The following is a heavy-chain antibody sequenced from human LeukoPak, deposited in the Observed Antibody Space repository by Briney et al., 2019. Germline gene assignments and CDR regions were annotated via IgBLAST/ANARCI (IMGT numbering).Heavy chain of an antibody. V-gene: IGHV3-30-3*01. CDR3: ARDIYGYYGMDV. D-gene: IGHD3-16*01. CDR2: ISYDGSNK. J-gene: IGHJ6*02. CDR1: GFTFSSYA. Sequence: GGSLRLSCAASGFTFSSYAMHWVRQAPGKGLEWVAVISYDGSNKYYADSVKGRFTISRDNARTSLYLQMNSLRAEDTAVYYCARDIYGYYGMDVWGQGTTVTVSS.